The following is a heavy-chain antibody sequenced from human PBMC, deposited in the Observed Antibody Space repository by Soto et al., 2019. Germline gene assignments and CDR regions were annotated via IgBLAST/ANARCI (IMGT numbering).Heavy chain of an antibody. D-gene: IGHD3-3*01. CDR3: AKDNGVDFRSGYYAYYYYRDV. Sequence: GGSLRLSCAASGFTFSSYAMSWVRQAPGKGLEWVSAISGSGGSTYYADSVKGRFTISRDNSKNTLYLQMNSLRAEDTAVYYCAKDNGVDFRSGYYAYYYYRDVWGKGTMVTVSS. J-gene: IGHJ6*03. CDR1: GFTFSSYA. CDR2: ISGSGGST. V-gene: IGHV3-23*01.